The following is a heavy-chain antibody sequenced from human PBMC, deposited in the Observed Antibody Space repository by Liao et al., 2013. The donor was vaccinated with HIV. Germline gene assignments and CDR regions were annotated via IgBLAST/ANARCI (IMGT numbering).Heavy chain of an antibody. CDR2: IYTSGST. V-gene: IGHV4-61*02. CDR1: GGSISSGSYY. Sequence: QVQLQESGPGLVKPSQTLSLTCTVSGGSISSGSYYWSWIRQPAGKGLEWIGRIYTSGSTNYNPSLKSRVTISVDTSKNQFSLKLSSVTAADTAVYYCARARIAVAGYYYYMDVWGKGTTVTVSS. J-gene: IGHJ6*03. D-gene: IGHD6-19*01. CDR3: ARARIAVAGYYYYMDV.